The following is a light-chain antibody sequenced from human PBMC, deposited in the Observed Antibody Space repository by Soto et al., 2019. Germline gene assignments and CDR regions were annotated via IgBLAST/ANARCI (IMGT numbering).Light chain of an antibody. CDR2: DNI. V-gene: IGLV1-51*01. J-gene: IGLJ3*02. CDR3: GTWESSRNWV. CDR1: TSNIGNNY. Sequence: QSVLTQSPSVSAAPGQTVTISCSGTTSNIGNNYVSWYQLLPETAPKLLIYDNIKRPSGIPDRFSGSKTGTSATLVITGLQTGDEADYYCGTWESSRNWVFGGGTKVTAL.